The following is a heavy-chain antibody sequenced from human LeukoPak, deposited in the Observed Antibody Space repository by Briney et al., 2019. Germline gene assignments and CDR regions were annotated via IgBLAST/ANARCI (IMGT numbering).Heavy chain of an antibody. CDR3: ARGGLAAPGMDDY. J-gene: IGHJ4*02. V-gene: IGHV1-18*01. D-gene: IGHD6-13*01. CDR2: ISANNDDT. CDR1: GNTFTNYG. Sequence: ASVKVSCKASGNTFTNYGISWVRQAPGRGLEWMGWISANNDDTYYSQKFQGRVTMTTDTATSTAYMELRSLGSDDTAVYYCARGGLAAPGMDDYWGQGTLVTVSS.